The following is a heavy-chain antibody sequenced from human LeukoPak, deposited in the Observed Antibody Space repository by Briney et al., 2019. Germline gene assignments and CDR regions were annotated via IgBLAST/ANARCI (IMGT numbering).Heavy chain of an antibody. CDR2: ISYDGSNK. Sequence: GGSLRLSCAASGFTFSSYAMHWVRQAPGKGLEWVAVISYDGSNKYYADSVKGRFTISRDNSKNTLYLQMNSLRAEDTAVYYCAKDQRSPKPHYFDYWGQGTLVTVSS. V-gene: IGHV3-30*04. CDR1: GFTFSSYA. CDR3: AKDQRSPKPHYFDY. J-gene: IGHJ4*02. D-gene: IGHD1-14*01.